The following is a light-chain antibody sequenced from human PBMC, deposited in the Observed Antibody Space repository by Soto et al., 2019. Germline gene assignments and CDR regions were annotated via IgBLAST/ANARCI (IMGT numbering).Light chain of an antibody. CDR1: QSVLYGSNNKNY. V-gene: IGKV4-1*01. CDR2: LAS. CDR3: QRYYGIPLT. Sequence: DFVMTQSPDSLAVSLGERATINCKSSQSVLYGSNNKNYLAWYQQKPGQPPRLLINLASTWESGVPDRFSGSGSGTDFNLSISSLQAEDVAVYYCQRYYGIPLTFGGGTRVEIK. J-gene: IGKJ4*01.